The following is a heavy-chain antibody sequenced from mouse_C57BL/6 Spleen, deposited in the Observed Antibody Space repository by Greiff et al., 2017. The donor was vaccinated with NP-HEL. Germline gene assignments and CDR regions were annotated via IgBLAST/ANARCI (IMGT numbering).Heavy chain of an antibody. CDR3: AIITTALDV. D-gene: IGHD1-2*01. J-gene: IGHJ1*03. CDR2: INPSSGYT. CDR1: GYTFTSYT. Sequence: VKLMESGAELARPGASVKMSCKASGYTFTSYTMHWVKQRPGQGLEWIGYINPSSGYTKYNQKFKDKATLTADKSSSTAYMQLSSLTSEDSAVYYCAIITTALDVWGTGTTVTVSS. V-gene: IGHV1-4*01.